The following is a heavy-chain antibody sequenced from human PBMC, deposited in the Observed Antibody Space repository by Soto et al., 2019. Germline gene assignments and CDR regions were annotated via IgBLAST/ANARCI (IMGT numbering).Heavy chain of an antibody. D-gene: IGHD3-10*01. J-gene: IGHJ4*02. CDR3: AGDKISYHFDY. CDR2: INHSGST. Sequence: SETLSLTCAVYGGSFSGYYWTWIRQPPGTGLEWIGEINHSGSTNYNPSLKSRVTISVDTSKNQFSLKLTSVTAADTAVYYCAGDKISYHFDYWGQGTPVTVSS. CDR1: GGSFSGYY. V-gene: IGHV4-34*01.